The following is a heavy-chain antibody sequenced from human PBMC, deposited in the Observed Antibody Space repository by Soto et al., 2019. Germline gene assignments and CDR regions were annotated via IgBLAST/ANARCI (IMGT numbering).Heavy chain of an antibody. Sequence: EVQLVESGGGLVKPGGSLRLSCAASGFTFSNAWMTWVRQAPGKGLEWIGRIKSKTDGGTTHYAAPVKGRFTISRDDSQIIQYLSIDSLQLDVTAMYNCTTDWIGQTFFDYWGQGTLVTV. J-gene: IGHJ4*02. CDR2: IKSKTDGGTT. D-gene: IGHD2-2*03. CDR1: GFTFSNAW. V-gene: IGHV3-15*05. CDR3: TTDWIGQTFFDY.